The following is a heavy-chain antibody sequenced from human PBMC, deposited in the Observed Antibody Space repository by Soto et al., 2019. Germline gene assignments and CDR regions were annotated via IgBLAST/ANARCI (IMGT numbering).Heavy chain of an antibody. Sequence: SETLSLTCAVYGGSFSGYYWSWIRQPPGKGLEWIGEINHSGSTNYNPSLKSRVTISVDTSKNQFSLKLSSVTAADTAVYYCARGGYSNRRSFYYYYYMDVWGKGTTVTVSS. CDR2: INHSGST. J-gene: IGHJ6*03. V-gene: IGHV4-34*01. CDR1: GGSFSGYY. D-gene: IGHD4-4*01. CDR3: ARGGYSNRRSFYYYYYMDV.